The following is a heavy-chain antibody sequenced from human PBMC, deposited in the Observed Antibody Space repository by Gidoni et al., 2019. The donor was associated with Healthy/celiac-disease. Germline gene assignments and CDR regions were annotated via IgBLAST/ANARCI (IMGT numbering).Heavy chain of an antibody. Sequence: QVQLQESGPGLAKPSETLSLTCTVSGGSLSSHSWRWCRQPPGKGLEWLGYIYYRGSTNYNPSLKSRVTISVDTSKNQFSLKLGSVTAADTAVYYCARADPYSSSWSTRYYYYYGMDVWGQGTTVTVSS. CDR3: ARADPYSSSWSTRYYYYYGMDV. CDR2: IYYRGST. J-gene: IGHJ6*02. D-gene: IGHD6-13*01. CDR1: GGSLSSHS. V-gene: IGHV4-59*11.